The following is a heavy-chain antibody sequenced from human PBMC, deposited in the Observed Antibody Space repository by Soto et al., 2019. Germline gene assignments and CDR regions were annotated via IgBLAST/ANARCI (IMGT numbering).Heavy chain of an antibody. V-gene: IGHV3-30*18. J-gene: IGHJ6*03. CDR2: ISYDGSNK. CDR1: GFTFSGYG. CDR3: AKGLPDFDFWSGYYPGYYYYMDV. D-gene: IGHD3-3*01. Sequence: GGSLRLSCAASGFTFSGYGMHWVRQAPGKGLEWVAVISYDGSNKYYADSVKGRFTISRDNSKNTLYLQMNSLRAEDTAVYYCAKGLPDFDFWSGYYPGYYYYMDVWGKGTTVTVS.